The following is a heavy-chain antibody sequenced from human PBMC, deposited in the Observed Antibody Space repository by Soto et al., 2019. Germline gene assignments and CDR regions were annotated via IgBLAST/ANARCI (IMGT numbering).Heavy chain of an antibody. V-gene: IGHV3-48*01. D-gene: IGHD4-17*01. CDR1: GFTFNTYK. J-gene: IGHJ4*02. CDR3: ARHGGHAY. Sequence: GGSLRLSCVASGFTFNTYKMNWVRQAPGKGLEWVSYIGPSGSSTIYYADSVKGRFTISRDNAKNSLYLQMNSLRVEDTAVYYCARHGGHAYWGQGTLVTVSS. CDR2: IGPSGSSTI.